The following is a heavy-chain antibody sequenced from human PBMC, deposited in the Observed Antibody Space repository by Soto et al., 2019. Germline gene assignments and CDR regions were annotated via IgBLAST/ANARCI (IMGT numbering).Heavy chain of an antibody. CDR1: GGTFSKYS. CDR2: ITPFVDTS. Sequence: QVRLVQSGAEVQKPGSSVKVSCKVSGGTFSKYSLSWVRQTPGQGLEWMGGITPFVDTSNYAQRFLGRVTIKAEKPTNTAFLEVRGLKSEDTALYFCASTSYCNGSSCYSRHYYGMDVWGQGTTVTVSS. D-gene: IGHD2-21*01. V-gene: IGHV1-69*06. CDR3: ASTSYCNGSSCYSRHYYGMDV. J-gene: IGHJ6*02.